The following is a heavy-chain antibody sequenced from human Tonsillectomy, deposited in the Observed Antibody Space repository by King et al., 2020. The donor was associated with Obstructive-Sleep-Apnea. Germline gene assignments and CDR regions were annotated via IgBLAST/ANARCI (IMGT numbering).Heavy chain of an antibody. D-gene: IGHD3-10*01. Sequence: VQLQESGPGLVKPSQTLSLTFTVSGGSTSSGGYDWSWILQHPGKGLEWIGYIYYSGCTYSNPSLKSLVTISVYTSKNQFSLKLSSVTAADTAVYYCARFTMVRGVVDYWGQGTLVTVSS. CDR2: IYYSGCT. V-gene: IGHV4-31*01. CDR3: ARFTMVRGVVDY. J-gene: IGHJ4*02. CDR1: GGSTSSGGYD.